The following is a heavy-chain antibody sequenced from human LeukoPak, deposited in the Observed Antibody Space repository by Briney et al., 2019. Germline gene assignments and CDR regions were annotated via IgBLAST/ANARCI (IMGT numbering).Heavy chain of an antibody. CDR3: ASELGGLDY. D-gene: IGHD1-7*01. V-gene: IGHV4-34*01. CDR2: INHSGST. Sequence: SETLSLTCAVYGRSFSGYYWSWIRQPPGKGLEWIGEINHSGSTNYNPSLKSRVTISVDTSKNQFSLKLSSVTAADTAVYYCASELGGLDYWGQGTLVTVSS. CDR1: GRSFSGYY. J-gene: IGHJ4*02.